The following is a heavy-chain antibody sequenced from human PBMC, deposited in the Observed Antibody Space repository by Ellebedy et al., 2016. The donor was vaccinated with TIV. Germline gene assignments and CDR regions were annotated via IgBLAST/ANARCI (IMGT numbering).Heavy chain of an antibody. CDR1: GGSISNSDYY. Sequence: SETLSLTCIVSGGSISNSDYYWNWIRHLPGKGLEWIGHIYYSGSTSYNPSLKSRLAISLGTSNNQFTLRLSSVTAADTAIYYCARALYGDYDRFDCWGQGALVTVSS. D-gene: IGHD4-17*01. CDR2: IYYSGST. CDR3: ARALYGDYDRFDC. J-gene: IGHJ4*02. V-gene: IGHV4-31*03.